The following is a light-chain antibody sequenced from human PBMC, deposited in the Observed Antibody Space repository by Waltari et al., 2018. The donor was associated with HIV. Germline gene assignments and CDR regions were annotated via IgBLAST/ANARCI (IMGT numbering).Light chain of an antibody. J-gene: IGKJ2*01. CDR1: QDISNY. CDR3: QQYDNRPYT. CDR2: DAS. V-gene: IGKV1-33*01. Sequence: DIPMTQSPSSLSASVGDRVTITCQASQDISNYLNWYQQKPGKAPKLLIYDASNLETGVPSRFSGGGSGTDFTFTISSLQPEDIATYYCQQYDNRPYTFGQGTKLEIK.